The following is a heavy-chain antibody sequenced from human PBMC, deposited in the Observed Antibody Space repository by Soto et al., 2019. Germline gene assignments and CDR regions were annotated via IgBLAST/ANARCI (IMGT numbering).Heavy chain of an antibody. V-gene: IGHV4-39*01. Sequence: PSETLSLTCTVSGGSISSSNYYWGWIRQPPGKGLEWIGTIYYTGSTYYNPSLKSRVTMSVDTSKRQFSLKLTSVTAADTALYYCARHLEYYDSSGYPDYWGQGTLVTVSS. CDR3: ARHLEYYDSSGYPDY. J-gene: IGHJ4*02. CDR1: GGSISSSNYY. CDR2: IYYTGST. D-gene: IGHD3-22*01.